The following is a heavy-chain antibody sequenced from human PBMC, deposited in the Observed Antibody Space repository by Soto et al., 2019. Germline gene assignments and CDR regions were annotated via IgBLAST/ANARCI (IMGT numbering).Heavy chain of an antibody. Sequence: PSETLSLTCAAYGGTFSCYDWTWIRQPPGTGLEWIGEINHSGSTNYNPSLKSRVTISVDTSKNQFSLKLTSVTVADTAVYYCARRLEGASSDLLDYWGQGTLVTVSS. CDR1: GGTFSCYD. CDR2: INHSGST. CDR3: ARRLEGASSDLLDY. J-gene: IGHJ4*02. D-gene: IGHD3-22*01. V-gene: IGHV4-34*01.